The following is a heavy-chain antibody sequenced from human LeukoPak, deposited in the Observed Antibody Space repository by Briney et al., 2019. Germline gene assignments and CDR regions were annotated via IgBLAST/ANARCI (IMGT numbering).Heavy chain of an antibody. V-gene: IGHV1-69*13. Sequence: ASVKVSCKASGGTFNSYAISWVRQAPGQGLEWMGGIIPIFGTANYAQKFQGRVTITADESTSTAYMELSSLRSEDTAVYYCARARQVVVPAANAFDIWGQGTMVTVSS. CDR1: GGTFNSYA. CDR3: ARARQVVVPAANAFDI. CDR2: IIPIFGTA. D-gene: IGHD2-2*01. J-gene: IGHJ3*02.